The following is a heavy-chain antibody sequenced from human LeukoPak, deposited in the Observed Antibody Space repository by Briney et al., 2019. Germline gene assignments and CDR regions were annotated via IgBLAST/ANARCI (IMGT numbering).Heavy chain of an antibody. J-gene: IGHJ4*02. CDR3: ARIGIAVAGRVY. V-gene: IGHV4-34*01. CDR1: GGSFSGYY. D-gene: IGHD6-19*01. CDR2: INRSGST. Sequence: SETLSLTCAVYGGSFSGYYWSWIRQPPGKGLEWIGEINRSGSTNYNPSLKSRVTISVDTSKNQFSLKLSSVTAADTAVYYCARIGIAVAGRVYWGQGTLVTVSS.